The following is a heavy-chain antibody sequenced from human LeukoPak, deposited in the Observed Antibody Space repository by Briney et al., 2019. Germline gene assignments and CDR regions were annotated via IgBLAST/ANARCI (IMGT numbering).Heavy chain of an antibody. J-gene: IGHJ4*02. CDR3: AKDAGWNTSDY. D-gene: IGHD1-1*01. Sequence: PGGSLRLSCAASGFSFSDFWMSWVRQAPGKGPEWVANIKKDGSTKNYVDSVKGRFTISRDNAKNSLFLEMNSLRAVDTAIYYCAKDAGWNTSDYWGQGILVTVSS. V-gene: IGHV3-7*01. CDR1: GFSFSDFW. CDR2: IKKDGSTK.